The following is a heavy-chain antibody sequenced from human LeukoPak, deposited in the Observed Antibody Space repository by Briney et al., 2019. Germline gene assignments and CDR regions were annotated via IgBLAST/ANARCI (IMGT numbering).Heavy chain of an antibody. D-gene: IGHD3-16*01. Sequence: GGSLRLSCAASGFTFSSYAMSWVRQAPGKGLKWVSTINDNGDGTYYADSVKGRFTISRDNSYNTVSLQMNSLRDEDTGVYYCAKGLRTGVGPYMGYHYYMDVWGKGATVTVSS. CDR2: INDNGDGT. V-gene: IGHV3-23*01. CDR3: AKGLRTGVGPYMGYHYYMDV. CDR1: GFTFSSYA. J-gene: IGHJ6*03.